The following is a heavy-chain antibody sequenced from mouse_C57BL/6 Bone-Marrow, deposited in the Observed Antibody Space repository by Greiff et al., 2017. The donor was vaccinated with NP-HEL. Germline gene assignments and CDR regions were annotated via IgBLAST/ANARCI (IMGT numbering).Heavy chain of an antibody. CDR2: INPSNGGT. V-gene: IGHV1-53*01. J-gene: IGHJ4*01. CDR1: GYTFTSYW. Sequence: QVQLQQPGTELVKPGASVKLSRKASGYTFTSYWMHWVKQRPGQGLEWIGNINPSNGGTNYNEKFKSKATLTVDKSSSTAYMQLSSLTSEDSAVYYCASIYDGYYEFYYYAMDYWGQGTSVTVSS. CDR3: ASIYDGYYEFYYYAMDY. D-gene: IGHD2-3*01.